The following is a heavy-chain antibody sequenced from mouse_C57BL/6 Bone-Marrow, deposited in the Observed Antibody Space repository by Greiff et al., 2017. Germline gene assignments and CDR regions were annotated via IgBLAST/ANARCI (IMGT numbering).Heavy chain of an antibody. J-gene: IGHJ4*01. V-gene: IGHV1-76*01. D-gene: IGHD1-1*01. Sequence: VQLQQSGAELVRPGASVKLSCKASGYTFTDYYINWVKQRPGQGLEWIARIYPGSGNTYYNEKFKGKATLTAEKSSSTADMQLSSLTSEDSAVYFCTRPVVATDYARDYWGQGTSVTVSS. CDR2: IYPGSGNT. CDR3: TRPVVATDYARDY. CDR1: GYTFTDYY.